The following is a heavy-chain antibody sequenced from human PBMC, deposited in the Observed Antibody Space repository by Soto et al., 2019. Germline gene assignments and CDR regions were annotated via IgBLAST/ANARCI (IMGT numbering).Heavy chain of an antibody. CDR3: ARDGYCSGGSCYSVPVFDY. Sequence: QVQLVESGGGVVQPGRSLRLSCAASGFTFSSYGMHWVRQAPGKGLEWVAVIWYDVSNKYYADSVKGRFTISRDNSKNTLYLQMNSLRAEDTAVYYCARDGYCSGGSCYSVPVFDYWGQGTLVTVSS. CDR1: GFTFSSYG. J-gene: IGHJ4*02. V-gene: IGHV3-33*01. D-gene: IGHD2-15*01. CDR2: IWYDVSNK.